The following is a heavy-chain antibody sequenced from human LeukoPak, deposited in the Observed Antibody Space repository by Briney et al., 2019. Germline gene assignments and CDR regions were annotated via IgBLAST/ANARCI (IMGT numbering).Heavy chain of an antibody. CDR1: GGSISSGGYY. CDR3: ARYSSSWNFDY. J-gene: IGHJ4*02. D-gene: IGHD6-13*01. V-gene: IGHV4-31*03. CDR2: IYYSGST. Sequence: TSQTLSLTCTVSGGSISSGGYYWSWIRQHPGKGLEWIGYIYYSGSTYYNPSLKSRVTISVDTSKNQFSLKLSSVTAADTAVYYCARYSSSWNFDYWGQGTLVTVSS.